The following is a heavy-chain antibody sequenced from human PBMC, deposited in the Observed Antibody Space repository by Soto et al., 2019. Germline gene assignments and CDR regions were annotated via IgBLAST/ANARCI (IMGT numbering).Heavy chain of an antibody. CDR2: ISPHNGKT. CDR3: ARDTSNSFDY. Sequence: HVQLVQSGGELKKPGASVKVSCNTSGYTFNTYFITWVRQAPGQGLEWMGWISPHNGKTNYAEKFQGRVTMTADTITKTSYMELRNLRIDDTAVYYCARDTSNSFDYWGQGTHVNVSS. D-gene: IGHD2-2*01. CDR1: GYTFNTYF. V-gene: IGHV1-18*01. J-gene: IGHJ4*02.